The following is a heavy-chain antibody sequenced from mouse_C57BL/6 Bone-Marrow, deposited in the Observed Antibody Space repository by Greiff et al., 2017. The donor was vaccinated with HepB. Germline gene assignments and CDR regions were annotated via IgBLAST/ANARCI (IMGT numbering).Heavy chain of an antibody. Sequence: QVHVKQSGAELVRPGTSVKVSCKASGYAFTNYLIEWVKQRPGQGLEWIGVINPGSGGTNYNEKFKGKATLTADKSSSTAYMQLSSLTSEDSAVYFCARKGYYSNYEDAMDYWGQGTSVTVSS. D-gene: IGHD2-5*01. CDR3: ARKGYYSNYEDAMDY. V-gene: IGHV1-54*01. CDR2: INPGSGGT. J-gene: IGHJ4*01. CDR1: GYAFTNYL.